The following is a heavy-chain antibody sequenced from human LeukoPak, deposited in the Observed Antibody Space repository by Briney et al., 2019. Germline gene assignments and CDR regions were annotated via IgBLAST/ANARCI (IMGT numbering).Heavy chain of an antibody. J-gene: IGHJ4*02. D-gene: IGHD2-15*01. CDR1: GFTFSSYA. CDR2: ISGSGGST. CDR3: AKASWDCSGGSCYPGMGIY. Sequence: QTGGSLRLSCAASGFTFSSYAMSWVRQAPGKGLEWVSAISGSGGSTYYADSVKGRFTISRDNSKNTLYLQMNSLRAEDTAVYYCAKASWDCSGGSCYPGMGIYWGQGTLVTVSS. V-gene: IGHV3-23*01.